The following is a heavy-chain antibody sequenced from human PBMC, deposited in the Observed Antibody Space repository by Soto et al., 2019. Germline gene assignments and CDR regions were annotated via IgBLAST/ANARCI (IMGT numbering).Heavy chain of an antibody. J-gene: IGHJ4*02. D-gene: IGHD2-8*01. V-gene: IGHV3-23*01. CDR2: ISGSGGST. CDR1: GCTFSSYA. CDR3: AKDRVKYCTNGVCYFDY. Sequence: EVQLLESGGGLVQPWGSLRLSCAASGCTFSSYAMSWVRQAPGKGLEWVSAISGSGGSTYYADSVKGRFTISRDNSKNTMYLQMNSLRAEDTAVYYCAKDRVKYCTNGVCYFDYWGQGTLVTVSS.